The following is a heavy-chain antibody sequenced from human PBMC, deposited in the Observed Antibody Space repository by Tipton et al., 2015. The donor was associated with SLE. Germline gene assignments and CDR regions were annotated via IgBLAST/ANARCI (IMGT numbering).Heavy chain of an antibody. J-gene: IGHJ4*02. CDR3: ATLAGPFDY. CDR1: GGSISSSSYY. D-gene: IGHD6-19*01. V-gene: IGHV4-39*07. CDR2: IYYSGST. Sequence: GLVKPSETLSLTCTVSGGSISSSSYYWGWIRQPPGKGLEWIGSIYYSGSTYYNPSLKSRVTISVDTSKNQFSLKLSSVTAADTAVYYCATLAGPFDYWGQGTLVNVSS.